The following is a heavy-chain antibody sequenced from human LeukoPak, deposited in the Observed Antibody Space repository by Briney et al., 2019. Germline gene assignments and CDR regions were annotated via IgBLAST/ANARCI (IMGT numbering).Heavy chain of an antibody. CDR1: GFTFSSYT. J-gene: IGHJ4*02. CDR2: ISSSRSYI. D-gene: IGHD2-2*01. CDR3: ARDHCSSTSCFPSGTNYFDS. Sequence: PGGSLRLSCAASGFTFSSYTMNWVRQAPGKGLEWVSSISSSRSYIYNADSVKGRFTISRDNAKNSLYLQMSSLGAEDTAVYYCARDHCSSTSCFPSGTNYFDSWGQGTPVTVSS. V-gene: IGHV3-21*01.